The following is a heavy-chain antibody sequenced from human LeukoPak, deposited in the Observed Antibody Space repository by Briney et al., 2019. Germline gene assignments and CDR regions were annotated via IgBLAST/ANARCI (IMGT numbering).Heavy chain of an antibody. CDR2: IYYSGST. CDR1: GGSISSYY. Sequence: SETLSLTCTVSGGSISSYYWSWIRQPPGGGLEWIGHIYYSGSTNYNPSLKRRVTISLDTSKSQCSLKLRSVTAADTAVYYCARSGLDSRYYFGMDVWGQGTTVTVSS. D-gene: IGHD5-12*01. J-gene: IGHJ6*02. V-gene: IGHV4-59*01. CDR3: ARSGLDSRYYFGMDV.